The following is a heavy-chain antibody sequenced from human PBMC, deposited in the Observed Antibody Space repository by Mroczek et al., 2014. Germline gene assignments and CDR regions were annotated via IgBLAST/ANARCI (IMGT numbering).Heavy chain of an antibody. V-gene: IGHV3-30*18. D-gene: IGHD3-22*01. CDR2: ISYDGSNK. CDR1: GFTFSSYG. Sequence: VQLVQSGGGVVQPGRSLRLSCAASGFTFSSYGMHWVRQAPGKGLEWVAVISYDGSNKYYADSVKGRFTISRDNSKNTLYLQMNSLRAEDTAVYYCAKENSYYYDSSGHHAGYWGQGTLVTVSS. CDR3: AKENSYYYDSSGHHAGY. J-gene: IGHJ4*02.